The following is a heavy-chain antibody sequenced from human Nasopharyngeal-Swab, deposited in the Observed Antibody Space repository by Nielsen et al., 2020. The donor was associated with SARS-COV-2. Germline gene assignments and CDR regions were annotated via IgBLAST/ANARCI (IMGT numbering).Heavy chain of an antibody. Sequence: GGSLRLSCAASGFTFSSYAMSWVRQAPGKGLEWVSAISGSGGSTYYADSVKDRFTISRDNSKNTLYLQMNSLRAEDTAVYYCAKDTSLKIRYSSSSHFDYWGQGTLVTVSS. V-gene: IGHV3-23*01. CDR3: AKDTSLKIRYSSSSHFDY. J-gene: IGHJ4*02. CDR2: ISGSGGST. D-gene: IGHD6-6*01. CDR1: GFTFSSYA.